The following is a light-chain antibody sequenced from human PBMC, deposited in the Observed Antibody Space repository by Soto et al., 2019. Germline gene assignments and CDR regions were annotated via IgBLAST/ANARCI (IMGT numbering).Light chain of an antibody. J-gene: IGLJ3*02. CDR2: YDR. V-gene: IGLV3-21*04. Sequence: SYELTQPPSVSVTPGKTATITCGGSNIGSKSVNWYQQKPGQAPVLIMFYDRVRPSGIPARFSGSNSGNTATLTISGVEVGDEDDYYCQVWDTTSDPEGVFGGGTQLTVL. CDR1: NIGSKS. CDR3: QVWDTTSDPEGV.